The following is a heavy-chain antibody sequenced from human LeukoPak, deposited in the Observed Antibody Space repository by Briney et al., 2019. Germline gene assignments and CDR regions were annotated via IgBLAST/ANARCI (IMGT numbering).Heavy chain of an antibody. J-gene: IGHJ2*01. CDR2: IYYSGHT. D-gene: IGHD3-22*01. CDR1: GGSIGRYY. V-gene: IGHV4-59*01. Sequence: PSETLSLTCTVSGGSIGRYYWSWIRQPPGKGLEWIGYIYYSGHTNYNPSLKSRVSISIDTSKNQFSLQLSSVTAADTAVYYCARDRDSSGLRDFDLWGRGTLVTVSA. CDR3: ARDRDSSGLRDFDL.